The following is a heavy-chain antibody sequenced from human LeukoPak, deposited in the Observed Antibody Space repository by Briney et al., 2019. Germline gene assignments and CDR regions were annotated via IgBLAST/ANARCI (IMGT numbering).Heavy chain of an antibody. V-gene: IGHV4-34*01. CDR2: INHSGST. CDR3: ARRSAQDLPDY. CDR1: GGSFSGYY. Sequence: SETLSLTCAVYGGSFSGYYWSWIRQPPGKGLEWIGEINHSGSTNYNPSLKSRVTISVDTSKNQFSLKLSSVTAADTAVYYCARRSAQDLPDYWGQGTLVTVSS. J-gene: IGHJ4*02.